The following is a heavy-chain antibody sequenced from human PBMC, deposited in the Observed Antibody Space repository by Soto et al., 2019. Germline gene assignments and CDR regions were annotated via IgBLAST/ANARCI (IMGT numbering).Heavy chain of an antibody. CDR3: ARAKKEGEDSSSGYLRTVRFDP. Sequence: SETLSLTCTVSGGSISSYYWSWIRQPPGKGLEWIGYIYYSGSTNYNPSLKSRVTISVDTSKNQFSLKLSSVTAADTAVYYCARAKKEGEDSSSGYLRTVRFDPWGQGTLVTVSS. V-gene: IGHV4-59*01. CDR1: GGSISSYY. J-gene: IGHJ5*02. CDR2: IYYSGST. D-gene: IGHD6-25*01.